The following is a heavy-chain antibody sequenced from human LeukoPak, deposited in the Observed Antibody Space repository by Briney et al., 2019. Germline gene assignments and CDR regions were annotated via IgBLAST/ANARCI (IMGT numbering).Heavy chain of an antibody. CDR1: GFIFSTYP. Sequence: GGSLRLSCAASGFIFSTYPMSWVRQAPGKGLEWVSAITGRGDNIYYADSVKGRFTISRDNSKNTLFLQMNSLTVEDTAVYYCAKENPVGGTNYFDYWGQETLVTVSS. CDR3: AKENPVGGTNYFDY. D-gene: IGHD1-26*01. J-gene: IGHJ4*02. V-gene: IGHV3-23*01. CDR2: ITGRGDNI.